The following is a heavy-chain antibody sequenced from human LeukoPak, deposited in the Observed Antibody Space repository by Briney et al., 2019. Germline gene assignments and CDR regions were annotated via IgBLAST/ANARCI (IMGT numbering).Heavy chain of an antibody. D-gene: IGHD3-3*01. J-gene: IGHJ4*02. CDR1: GYTLTELS. CDR3: ATSGIFGVGNFDY. Sequence: ASVKVSCKVSGYTLTELSMHWVRQAPGKGLEWMGGFDPEDGETIYAQKFQGRVTMTEDTSTDTAYMELSSLRSEDTAVYYCATSGIFGVGNFDYWGQGTLATVSS. CDR2: FDPEDGET. V-gene: IGHV1-24*01.